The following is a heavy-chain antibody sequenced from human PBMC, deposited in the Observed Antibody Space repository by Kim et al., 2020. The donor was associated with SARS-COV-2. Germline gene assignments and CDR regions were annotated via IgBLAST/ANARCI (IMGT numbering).Heavy chain of an antibody. J-gene: IGHJ5*02. CDR3: ARSWNSSWYWFDP. D-gene: IGHD6-13*01. V-gene: IGHV1-2*04. Sequence: YAQKFQGWVTMTRDTSISTAYMELSRLRSDDTAVYYCARSWNSSWYWFDPWGQGTLVTVSS.